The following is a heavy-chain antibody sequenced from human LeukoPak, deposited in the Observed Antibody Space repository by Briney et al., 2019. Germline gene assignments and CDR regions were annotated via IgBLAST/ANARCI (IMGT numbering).Heavy chain of an antibody. V-gene: IGHV1-69*13. CDR3: ARSEAAACLFDS. CDR1: GGTFSSYA. J-gene: IGHJ4*02. Sequence: SVKVSCKASGGTFSSYAISWVRQSPGQGLEWMGGIIPIFGIANYAKKFQGRATITADESTSTAYTDLSSLRSAHPAVFFVARSEAAACLFDSWGQGTLVTVSS. D-gene: IGHD6-13*01. CDR2: IIPIFGIA.